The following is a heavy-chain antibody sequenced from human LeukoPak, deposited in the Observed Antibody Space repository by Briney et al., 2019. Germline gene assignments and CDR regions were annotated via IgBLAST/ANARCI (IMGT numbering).Heavy chain of an antibody. Sequence: GASVKVSCKASGYTFTSYGISWVRQAPGQGLEWMGWISAYNGNTNYAQKLQGRVTMTTDTSTSTAYMELRSLRSDDTAVYYCAREYYYDSSGPYAFDIWGQGTMVTVSS. CDR2: ISAYNGNT. V-gene: IGHV1-18*01. J-gene: IGHJ3*02. CDR3: AREYYYDSSGPYAFDI. CDR1: GYTFTSYG. D-gene: IGHD3-22*01.